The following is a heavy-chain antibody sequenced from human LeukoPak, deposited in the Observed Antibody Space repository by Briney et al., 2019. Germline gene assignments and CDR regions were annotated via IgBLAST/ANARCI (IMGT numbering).Heavy chain of an antibody. V-gene: IGHV5-51*01. J-gene: IGHJ5*02. CDR3: ARNERITIFGVVQGNWFDP. CDR2: IYPGDSDT. CDR1: GYSFTSYW. Sequence: GDSLKISCKGSGYSFTSYWIGWVRQMPGKGLEWMGIIYPGDSDTRYSPSFQGQVTISADKSISTAYLQWSSLKALDTAMYYCARNERITIFGVVQGNWFDPWGQGTLVTVSS. D-gene: IGHD3-3*01.